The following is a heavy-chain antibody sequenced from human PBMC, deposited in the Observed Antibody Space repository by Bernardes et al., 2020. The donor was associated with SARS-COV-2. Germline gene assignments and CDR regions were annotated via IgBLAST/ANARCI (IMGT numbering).Heavy chain of an antibody. D-gene: IGHD4-17*01. CDR3: ARILRDNGFGSGYYDL. J-gene: IGHJ2*01. CDR1: GFTFSSYA. CDR2: ITTRSNYI. V-gene: IGHV3-21*01. Sequence: GGSLRLSCEASGFTFSSYAMNWVRKAPGKGLQWVSSITTRSNYIQYTDSVEGRFTISRDNAKNSLYLEMTSLRAEDTAIYYCARILRDNGFGSGYYDLWGRGTLVTVSS.